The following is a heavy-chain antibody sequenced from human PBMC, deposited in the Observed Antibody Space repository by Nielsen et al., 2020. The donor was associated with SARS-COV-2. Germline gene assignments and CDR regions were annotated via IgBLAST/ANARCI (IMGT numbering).Heavy chain of an antibody. V-gene: IGHV1-3*01. CDR3: ASWVRYYDSSGYYYDLHY. Sequence: ASVKVSCKASGYTFTSYAMHWVRQAPGQRLEWMGWINAGNGNTKYSQKFQGRVTITRDTSASTAYMELSSLRSKDTAVYYCASWVRYYDSSGYYYDLHYWGQGTLVTVSS. CDR2: INAGNGNT. D-gene: IGHD3-22*01. CDR1: GYTFTSYA. J-gene: IGHJ4*02.